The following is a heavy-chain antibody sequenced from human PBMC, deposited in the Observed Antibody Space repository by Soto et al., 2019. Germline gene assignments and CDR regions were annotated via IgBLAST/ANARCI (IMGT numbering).Heavy chain of an antibody. CDR2: INHSGST. CDR3: ARSYYDSSGYWGGYDY. V-gene: IGHV4-34*01. D-gene: IGHD3-22*01. Sequence: QVQLQQWGAGLLKPSETLSLTCAVYGGSFSGYYWSWIRQPPGKGLEWIGEINHSGSTNYNPSLKSRVTISVDTSKNQFSLKLSSVTAADTAVYYCARSYYDSSGYWGGYDYWGQGTLVTVSS. J-gene: IGHJ4*02. CDR1: GGSFSGYY.